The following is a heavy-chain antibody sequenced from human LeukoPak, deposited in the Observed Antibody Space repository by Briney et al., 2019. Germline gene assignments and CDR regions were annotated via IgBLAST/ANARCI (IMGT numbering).Heavy chain of an antibody. J-gene: IGHJ3*02. Sequence: SETLSLTCTVSGGSISSGGYSWSWIRQHPGKGLEWIGYIYYSGSTYYNPSLKSRVTISVDTSKNQFSLKLSSVTAADTAVYYCARSQYYYDSSGPDAFDIWGQGTMVTVSS. CDR2: IYYSGST. CDR3: ARSQYYYDSSGPDAFDI. D-gene: IGHD3-22*01. V-gene: IGHV4-31*03. CDR1: GGSISSGGYS.